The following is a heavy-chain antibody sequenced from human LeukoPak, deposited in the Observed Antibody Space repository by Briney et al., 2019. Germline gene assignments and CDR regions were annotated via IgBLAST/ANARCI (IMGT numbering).Heavy chain of an antibody. Sequence: GGSLRLSCAASGFTFSTYTMNWVRQAPGKGLEWVSSISSSSNYIYDADSVKGRFTISRDNAKNSLYLQMNSPRAEDTAVYYCARDLVGSYYDSSGPYDYWGQGTMVTVSS. J-gene: IGHJ4*02. CDR3: ARDLVGSYYDSSGPYDY. CDR1: GFTFSTYT. D-gene: IGHD3-22*01. CDR2: ISSSSNYI. V-gene: IGHV3-21*01.